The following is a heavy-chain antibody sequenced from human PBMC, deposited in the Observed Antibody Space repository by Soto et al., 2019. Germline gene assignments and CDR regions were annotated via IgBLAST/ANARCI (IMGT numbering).Heavy chain of an antibody. Sequence: EVQLLQSGGGFRPPGGSVRLSCATSGFTFNTYPMTWFRQAPGKGLEWVASISSTAGRTSSYADSVKGRFAISRDFSDNSVYLEMNNLRVDDTAVYFCAKGVLSFHYGMEVWGQGTTVTVSS. D-gene: IGHD3-10*01. V-gene: IGHV3-23*01. CDR2: ISSTAGRTS. J-gene: IGHJ6*02. CDR3: AKGVLSFHYGMEV. CDR1: GFTFNTYP.